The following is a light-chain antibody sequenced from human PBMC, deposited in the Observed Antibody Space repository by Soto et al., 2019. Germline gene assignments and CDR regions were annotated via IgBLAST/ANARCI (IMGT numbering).Light chain of an antibody. CDR1: QSIKNL. V-gene: IGKV3-20*01. CDR3: QQYDNSPIT. J-gene: IGKJ5*01. Sequence: TQSPATLSVSPGEGATLSCRASQSIKNLLAWYQQRPGQSPRLLIYGASSRATGIPDRFSGTGSETDFTLTISRLEPEDFAVYYCQQYDNSPITFGQGTRLEIK. CDR2: GAS.